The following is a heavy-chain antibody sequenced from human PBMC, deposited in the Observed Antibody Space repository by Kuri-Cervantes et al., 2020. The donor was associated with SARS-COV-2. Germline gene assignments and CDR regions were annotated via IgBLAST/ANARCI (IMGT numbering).Heavy chain of an antibody. CDR1: GFTFSSYS. J-gene: IGHJ1*01. CDR2: INHSGST. CDR3: ARGRDYYDSSGYPDSEYFQH. Sequence: GSLRLSCAASGFTFSSYSMNWIRQPPGKGLEWIGEINHSGSTNYNPSLKSRVTISVDTSKNQFSLKLSSVTAADTAVYYCARGRDYYDSSGYPDSEYFQHWGQGTLVTVSS. V-gene: IGHV4-34*01. D-gene: IGHD3-22*01.